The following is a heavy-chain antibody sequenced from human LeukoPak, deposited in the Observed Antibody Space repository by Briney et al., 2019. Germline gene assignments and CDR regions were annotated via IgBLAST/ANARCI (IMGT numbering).Heavy chain of an antibody. Sequence: GSLRLSCAASGFTVSSNYMSWVRQAPGKGLEWIGEINHSGSTNYNPSLKSRVTISVDTSKNQFSLKLSSVTAADTAVYYCARGGPALPRSRYCSGGSCYNWFDPWGQGTLVTVSS. V-gene: IGHV4-34*01. J-gene: IGHJ5*02. D-gene: IGHD2-15*01. CDR1: GFTVSSNY. CDR3: ARGGPALPRSRYCSGGSCYNWFDP. CDR2: INHSGST.